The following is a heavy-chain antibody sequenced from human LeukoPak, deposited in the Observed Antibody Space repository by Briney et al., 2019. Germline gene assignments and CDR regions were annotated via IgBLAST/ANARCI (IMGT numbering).Heavy chain of an antibody. Sequence: PSETLSLTCAVYGGSFSGYYWSWIRQPPGKGLEWIGEINHSGSTYYNPSLKSRVTISVDTSKNQFSLKLSSVTAADTAVYYCARQTNGYNNWGQGPLVTVSS. CDR3: ARQTNGYNN. CDR1: GGSFSGYY. D-gene: IGHD5-24*01. J-gene: IGHJ4*02. V-gene: IGHV4-34*01. CDR2: INHSGST.